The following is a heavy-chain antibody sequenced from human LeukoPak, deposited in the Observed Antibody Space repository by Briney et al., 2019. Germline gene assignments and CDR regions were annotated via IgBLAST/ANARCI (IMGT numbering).Heavy chain of an antibody. CDR3: ARGFASHDF. CDR2: ISTTGTTI. CDR1: GFTFSHYE. D-gene: IGHD3-16*01. J-gene: IGHJ4*02. V-gene: IGHV3-48*03. Sequence: GGSLRLSCAASGFTFSHYEMNWVRQAPGKGLEWVSYISTTGTTIFYADSVKGRFTISRDNAKNSLSLHMHSLRAEDTAVYYCARGFASHDFWGQGTLVTVSS.